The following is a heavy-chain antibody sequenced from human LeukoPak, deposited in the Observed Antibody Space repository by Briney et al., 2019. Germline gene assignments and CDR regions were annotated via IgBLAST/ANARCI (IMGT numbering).Heavy chain of an antibody. Sequence: GGSLRLCCVASGFTFSSYWMSWVRQAPGKGLEWVANIKQDGSEKYYVDSVKGRFTISRDNAKNSLYLQMNSLRAEDTAVYYCAELGITMIGGVWGKGTTVTISS. D-gene: IGHD3-10*02. CDR2: IKQDGSEK. CDR1: GFTFSSYW. V-gene: IGHV3-7*01. J-gene: IGHJ6*04. CDR3: AELGITMIGGV.